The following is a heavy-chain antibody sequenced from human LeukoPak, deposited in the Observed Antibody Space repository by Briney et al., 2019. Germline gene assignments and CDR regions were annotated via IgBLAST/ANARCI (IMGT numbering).Heavy chain of an antibody. V-gene: IGHV1-69*13. CDR2: IIPIFGTA. CDR3: ATTYYYDSSGYYLVYYYYYYGMDV. J-gene: IGHJ6*02. D-gene: IGHD3-22*01. CDR1: GGTFISYA. Sequence: SAKVSCKASGGTFISYAISWVRQAPGQGLEWMGGIIPIFGTANYAQKFQGRVTITADESTSTAYMELSSLRSEDTAVYYCATTYYYDSSGYYLVYYYYYYGMDVWGQGTTVTVSS.